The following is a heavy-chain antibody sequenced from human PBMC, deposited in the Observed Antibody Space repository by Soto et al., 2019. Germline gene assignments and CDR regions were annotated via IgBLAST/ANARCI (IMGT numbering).Heavy chain of an antibody. CDR3: ARVGTYYDFWSGYYSPGNYYYYGMDV. CDR1: GYTFTSYG. CDR2: ISAYNGNT. V-gene: IGHV1-18*01. D-gene: IGHD3-3*01. J-gene: IGHJ6*02. Sequence: ASVKVSCKASGYTFTSYGISWVRQAPGQGLEWMGWISAYNGNTNYARKLQGRVTMTTDTSTSTAYMELRSLRSDDTAVYYCARVGTYYDFWSGYYSPGNYYYYGMDVWGQGTTVTVSS.